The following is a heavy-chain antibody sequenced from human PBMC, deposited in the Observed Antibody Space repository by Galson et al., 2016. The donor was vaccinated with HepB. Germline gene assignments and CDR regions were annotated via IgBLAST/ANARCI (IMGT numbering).Heavy chain of an antibody. CDR2: ISYSGLT. D-gene: IGHD3-10*01. CDR1: GDSISSTRFF. CDR3: ARLTWEVLGWFDI. Sequence: SETLSLTCTVSGDSISSTRFFWGWLRQAPGKGLEWIGSISYSGLTNFNESLQSRVTMSLDTSKNQFSLKVTSVTAADTAVYYCARLTWEVLGWFDIWGQGTLVTVSS. V-gene: IGHV4-39*01. J-gene: IGHJ5*02.